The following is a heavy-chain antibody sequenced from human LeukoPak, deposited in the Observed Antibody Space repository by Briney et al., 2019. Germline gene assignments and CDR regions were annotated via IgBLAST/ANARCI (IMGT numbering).Heavy chain of an antibody. J-gene: IGHJ4*02. V-gene: IGHV3-74*01. D-gene: IGHD4-17*01. CDR1: GVTVSGYW. CDR3: ARGPKYGDLDY. CDR2: INSDGSST. Sequence: GGSLRLSCAAFGVTVSGYWMNWVRQAPGKGSVWVARINSDGSSTSHADSVKGRFTISRDNAKNILYLQMNSLRVDDTAVYYCARGPKYGDLDYWGQGTLVTVSS.